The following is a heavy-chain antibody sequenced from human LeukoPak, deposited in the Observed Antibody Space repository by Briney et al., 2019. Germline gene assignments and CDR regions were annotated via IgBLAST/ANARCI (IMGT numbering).Heavy chain of an antibody. J-gene: IGHJ4*02. D-gene: IGHD1-26*01. CDR1: GFTFSNYV. V-gene: IGHV3-30*03. CDR2: IAHDGSNK. CDR3: ARSGMSRFDY. Sequence: PGGSLRLSCAASGFTFSNYVMQWVRQAPGKGLEWVALIAHDGSNKYYADSVKGRFTISRENSKNTVYLQMNSLRADDTAVYYCARSGMSRFDYWGQGTLVTVSS.